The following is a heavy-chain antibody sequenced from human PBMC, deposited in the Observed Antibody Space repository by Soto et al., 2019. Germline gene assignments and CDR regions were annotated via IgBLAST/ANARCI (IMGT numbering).Heavy chain of an antibody. CDR1: GFTFSSYW. CDR3: ARDQGNYYDSSGYYYGRYGMDV. Sequence: PGGSLRLSCAASGFTFSSYWMHWVRQAPGKGLVWVSRINSDGSSTSYADSVKGRFTISRDNAKNTLYLQMNSLRAEDTAVYYCARDQGNYYDSSGYYYGRYGMDVWGQGTTVTVSS. J-gene: IGHJ6*02. CDR2: INSDGSST. D-gene: IGHD3-22*01. V-gene: IGHV3-74*01.